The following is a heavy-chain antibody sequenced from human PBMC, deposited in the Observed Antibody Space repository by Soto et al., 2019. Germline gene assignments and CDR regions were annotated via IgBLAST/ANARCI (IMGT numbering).Heavy chain of an antibody. D-gene: IGHD6-6*01. CDR3: ARVIAAPGGYYYGMDV. Sequence: EVQLVESGGGLVQPGGSLRLSCAASGFTFSSYWMSWVRQAPGKGLEWVANIKQDGSEKYYVDSVKGRFTISRDNAKNSLYLQMHSLRAEDAAVYYCARVIAAPGGYYYGMDVWGQGTTVTVSS. CDR2: IKQDGSEK. V-gene: IGHV3-7*01. J-gene: IGHJ6*02. CDR1: GFTFSSYW.